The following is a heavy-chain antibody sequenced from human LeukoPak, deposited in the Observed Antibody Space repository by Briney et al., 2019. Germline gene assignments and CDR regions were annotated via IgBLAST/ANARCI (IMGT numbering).Heavy chain of an antibody. J-gene: IGHJ5*02. CDR2: IWYDGSNK. Sequence: GGSLRLSCAASGFTFRSYGMHWVRQAPGKGLEWVAVIWYDGSNKYYADSVKGRFTISRDNSKNTLYLQMNSLRSEDTAVYYCARGLGYGSGRGFDPWGQGTLVTVSS. CDR3: ARGLGYGSGRGFDP. CDR1: GFTFRSYG. V-gene: IGHV3-33*01. D-gene: IGHD3-10*01.